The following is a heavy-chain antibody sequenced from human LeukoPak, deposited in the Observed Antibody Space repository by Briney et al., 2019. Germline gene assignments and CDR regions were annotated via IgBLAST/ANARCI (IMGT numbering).Heavy chain of an antibody. CDR1: GFSFSSYS. J-gene: IGHJ4*02. Sequence: PGGSLRLSCAASGFSFSSYSMSWVRQAPGKGLEWVSFISGSSSSIDYADSVKGRFTISRDNGKNSLFLHMNSLRAEDTAVYYCARKNTNSSEDYWGQGTLVTVSS. D-gene: IGHD6-6*01. V-gene: IGHV3-48*01. CDR3: ARKNTNSSEDY. CDR2: ISGSSSSI.